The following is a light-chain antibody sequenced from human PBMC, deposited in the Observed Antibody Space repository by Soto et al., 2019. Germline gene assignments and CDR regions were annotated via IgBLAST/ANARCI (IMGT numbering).Light chain of an antibody. V-gene: IGKV3-20*01. J-gene: IGKJ5*01. CDR3: QEYAGPPPIT. Sequence: EIVLTQSPDTLSLSPGERATLSCRASQSVRSERLAWYQQKRGQAPRLVIFDASFRASGIPERFRGSGSGTDFTLTITRLEPEDFAVYYCQEYAGPPPITFGIGTRLDIK. CDR2: DAS. CDR1: QSVRSER.